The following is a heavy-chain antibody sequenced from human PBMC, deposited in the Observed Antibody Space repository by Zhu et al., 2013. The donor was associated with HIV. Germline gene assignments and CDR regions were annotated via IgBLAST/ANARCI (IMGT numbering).Heavy chain of an antibody. J-gene: IGHJ5*02. Sequence: QEQLVQSGAEMKRPGASVKVSCKTSGYTFSSYAISWVRQAPGQGLEWMGWISAYNGNTYYTQKLQGRVTMTTDTSTSTAYMELRSLRSDDTAVYYCARIKINWNSGFDPWGQGTLVTVSS. CDR3: ARIKINWNSGFDP. D-gene: IGHD1-7*01. CDR1: GYTFSSYA. CDR2: ISAYNGNT. V-gene: IGHV1-18*01.